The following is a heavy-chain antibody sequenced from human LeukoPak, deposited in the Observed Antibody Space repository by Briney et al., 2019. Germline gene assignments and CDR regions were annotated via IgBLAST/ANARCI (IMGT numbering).Heavy chain of an antibody. CDR2: VTQDGSQT. CDR3: ARGVGDYVLLDY. Sequence: GGSLRLSCAVSGFTFSSLWLSWVRQAPGKGLEWVATVTQDGSQTHYVDSVKGRFTISRDNAENTLYLQMNSLRAEDTAVYYCARGVGDYVLLDYWGQGSLVTVSS. CDR1: GFTFSSLW. D-gene: IGHD2-21*02. V-gene: IGHV3-7*02. J-gene: IGHJ4*02.